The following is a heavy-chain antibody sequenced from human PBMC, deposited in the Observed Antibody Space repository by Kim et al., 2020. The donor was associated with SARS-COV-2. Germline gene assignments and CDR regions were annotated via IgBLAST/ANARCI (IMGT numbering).Heavy chain of an antibody. CDR1: GFTFTSSA. CDR2: IVVGSGNT. CDR3: SADPGSGYDLFDY. J-gene: IGHJ4*02. Sequence: SVKVSCKASGFTFTSSAVQWVRQARGQRLEWIGWIVVGSGNTNYAQKFQERVTITRDMSTSTAYMELSSLRSEDPAVYYCSADPGSGYDLFDYWGQGTL. D-gene: IGHD5-12*01. V-gene: IGHV1-58*01.